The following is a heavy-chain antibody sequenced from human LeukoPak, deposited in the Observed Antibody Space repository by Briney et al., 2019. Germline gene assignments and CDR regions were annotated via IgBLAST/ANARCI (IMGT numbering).Heavy chain of an antibody. V-gene: IGHV1-8*03. J-gene: IGHJ6*03. CDR1: GYTFTSND. D-gene: IGHD5-12*01. CDR2: MNPNSGNT. CDR3: ARGRVATLYYYYYYMDV. Sequence: ASVKVSCKASGYTFTSNDINWVRQATGQGLEWMGWMNPNSGNTGYAQKFQGRVTITRNTSISTAYMELSSLRSEDTAVYYCARGRVATLYYYYYYMDVWGKGTTVTVSS.